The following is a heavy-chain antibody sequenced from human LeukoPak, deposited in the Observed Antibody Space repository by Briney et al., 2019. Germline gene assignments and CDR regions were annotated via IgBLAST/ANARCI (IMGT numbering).Heavy chain of an antibody. V-gene: IGHV1-69*04. CDR3: ASRGYVRLVQNDY. D-gene: IGHD5-12*01. CDR2: IIPILGIA. Sequence: GASVKVSCKASGGTFSSYAISWVRQAPGQGLEWMGRIIPILGIANYAQKFQGRVTITADKSTSTAYMELSSLRSEDTAVYYCASRGYVRLVQNDYWGQGTLVTVSS. J-gene: IGHJ4*02. CDR1: GGTFSSYA.